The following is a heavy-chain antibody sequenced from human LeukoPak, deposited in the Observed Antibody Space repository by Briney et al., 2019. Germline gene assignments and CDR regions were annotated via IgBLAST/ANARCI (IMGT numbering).Heavy chain of an antibody. V-gene: IGHV4-39*02. CDR3: ARESGNSWFFDY. Sequence: TSETLSLTCTVSGGSISSSSYYWGWIRQPPGKGLEWIGSIYYSGSTYYNPSLKSRVTISVDTSKNQFSLKLSSVTAADTAVYYCARESGNSWFFDYWGQGTLVTVSS. D-gene: IGHD4-23*01. CDR2: IYYSGST. CDR1: GGSISSSSYY. J-gene: IGHJ4*02.